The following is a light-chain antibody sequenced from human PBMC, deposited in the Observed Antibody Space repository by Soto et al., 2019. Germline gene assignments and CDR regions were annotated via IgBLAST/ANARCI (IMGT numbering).Light chain of an antibody. CDR2: AAS. CDR1: QSISSY. V-gene: IGKV1-39*01. J-gene: IGKJ5*01. Sequence: DSQMTQSPSSLSASVGDRVTITCRASQSISSYLNWYQQKPGKAPKLLIYAASSLQRGVPSRFSGSGSGTDFTLTISSLQPEDFATYYCQQSYSTLITFGQGTRLEIK. CDR3: QQSYSTLIT.